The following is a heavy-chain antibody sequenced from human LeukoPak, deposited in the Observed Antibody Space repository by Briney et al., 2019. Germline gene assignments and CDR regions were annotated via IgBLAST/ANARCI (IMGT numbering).Heavy chain of an antibody. J-gene: IGHJ5*02. CDR3: ARGRGSSSLGGWFDP. Sequence: SETLSVTCTVSGGSISSSTYNWGWIRQPPGKGLEWIGEINHSGSTNYNPSLKSRVTISVDTSKNQFSLKLSSVTAADTAVYYCARGRGSSSLGGWFDPWGQGTLVTVSS. V-gene: IGHV4-39*07. CDR2: INHSGST. CDR1: GGSISSSTYN. D-gene: IGHD6-6*01.